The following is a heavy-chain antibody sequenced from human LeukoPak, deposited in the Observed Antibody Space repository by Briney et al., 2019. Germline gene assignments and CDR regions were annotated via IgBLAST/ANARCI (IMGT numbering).Heavy chain of an antibody. CDR3: AKGSRYYYYMDV. V-gene: IGHV3-64*01. CDR1: GFTFSSYA. Sequence: GGSLRLSCAASGFTFSSYAMHWVRQAPGKGLEYVSAISSNGGSTYYANSVKGRFTISRDNSKNTLYLQMGSLRAEDTAVYYCAKGSRYYYYMDVWGKGTTVTVSS. CDR2: ISSNGGST. J-gene: IGHJ6*03.